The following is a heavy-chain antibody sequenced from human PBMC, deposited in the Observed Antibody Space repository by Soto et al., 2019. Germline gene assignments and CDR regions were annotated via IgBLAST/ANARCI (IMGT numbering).Heavy chain of an antibody. CDR3: ARERSGSSSLSKWFDP. V-gene: IGHV4-31*03. D-gene: IGHD6-13*01. CDR1: GGSISSGGYY. Sequence: QVQLQESGPGLVKPSQTLSLTCTVSGGSISSGGYYWSWIRQHPGKGLEWIGYIYYSGSTYYNPSLKSRVTISVDTSKNQFSLKLSSVTAADTAVYYCARERSGSSSLSKWFDPWGQGTLVTVSS. J-gene: IGHJ5*02. CDR2: IYYSGST.